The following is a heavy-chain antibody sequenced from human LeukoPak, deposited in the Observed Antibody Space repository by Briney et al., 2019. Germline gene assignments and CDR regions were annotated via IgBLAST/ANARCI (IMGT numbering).Heavy chain of an antibody. D-gene: IGHD2-8*01. CDR3: AKTKGQLVPNYCMNV. CDR2: LSSTGTTT. Sequence: PGPSLTLSCKASGFSLSTFAMSSVPRAPRKGLELVSTLSSTGTTTSYAESVKGRFTISRDTATNTVFLQMNSLRGDDTAIYYCAKTKGQLVPNYCMNVWGKGTTVTVS. J-gene: IGHJ6*03. V-gene: IGHV3-23*01. CDR1: GFSLSTFA.